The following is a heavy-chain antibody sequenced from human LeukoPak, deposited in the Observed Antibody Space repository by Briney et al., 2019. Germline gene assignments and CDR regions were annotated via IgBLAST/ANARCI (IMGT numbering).Heavy chain of an antibody. CDR1: GGTFSSYA. Sequence: SVKVSCKASGGTFSSYAISWVRQAPGQGLEWMGGIIPIFGTANYAQKFQGRVTITADESTSTAYMELSSLRPEDTAVYYCARLKQLAAGTDGMDVWGQGTTVTVSS. V-gene: IGHV1-69*13. CDR2: IIPIFGTA. J-gene: IGHJ6*02. CDR3: ARLKQLAAGTDGMDV. D-gene: IGHD6-13*01.